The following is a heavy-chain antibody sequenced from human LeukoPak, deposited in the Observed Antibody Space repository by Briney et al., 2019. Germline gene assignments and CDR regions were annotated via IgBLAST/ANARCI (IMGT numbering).Heavy chain of an antibody. Sequence: PGGSLRLSCAASGFTFSSYGMHWVRQAPGKGLEWVTFIRYDGSNQYYVDSVKGRFTISRDNSKNTLYLQMNSLRAEDTAVYYCAKDPTIAVAGTCPDYWGQGTLVTVSS. V-gene: IGHV3-30*02. D-gene: IGHD6-19*01. CDR3: AKDPTIAVAGTCPDY. J-gene: IGHJ4*02. CDR2: IRYDGSNQ. CDR1: GFTFSSYG.